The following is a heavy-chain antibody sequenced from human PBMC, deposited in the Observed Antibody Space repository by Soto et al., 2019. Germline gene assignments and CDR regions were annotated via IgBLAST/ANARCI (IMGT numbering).Heavy chain of an antibody. J-gene: IGHJ4*02. V-gene: IGHV1-18*01. CDR2: ISAYNGNT. Sequence: QVQLVQSGAEVKKPGASVKVSCKASGYTFTSYGISWVRQAPGQGLEWMGWISAYNGNTNYPQKLQGRVTMTTDTSTSTADMELRSLRSDDTAVYYCARDYYGGGKSIGYFDYWGQGTLVTVSS. D-gene: IGHD4-17*01. CDR3: ARDYYGGGKSIGYFDY. CDR1: GYTFTSYG.